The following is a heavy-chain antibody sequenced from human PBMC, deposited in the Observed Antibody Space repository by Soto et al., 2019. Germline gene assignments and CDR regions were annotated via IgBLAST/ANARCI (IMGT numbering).Heavy chain of an antibody. CDR2: ISSSSSTI. CDR3: ARGAVPAAMMTAVAAIDALDI. D-gene: IGHD2-2*01. J-gene: IGHJ3*02. Sequence: GGSLRLSCAASGFTFSSYSMNWVLQAPGKGLEWFSYISSSSSTIYYADSVKGRFTISRDNAKNSLYLQMNSLRAEDTAVYYCARGAVPAAMMTAVAAIDALDIWGQGTM. CDR1: GFTFSSYS. V-gene: IGHV3-48*01.